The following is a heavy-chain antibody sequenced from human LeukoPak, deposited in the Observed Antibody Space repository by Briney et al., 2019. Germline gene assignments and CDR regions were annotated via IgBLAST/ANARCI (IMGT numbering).Heavy chain of an antibody. CDR2: TYYRSKWYN. D-gene: IGHD3-3*01. Sequence: TSQTLSLTCAISGDSVSSNSAAWNWIRQSPSRGLEWLGRTYYRSKWYNDYAVSVKSRITINPDTSKNQFSLQLNSVTPEDTAVYYCARGNYDFWSRYYPLGFDYWGQGTLVTVSS. CDR1: GDSVSSNSAA. CDR3: ARGNYDFWSRYYPLGFDY. V-gene: IGHV6-1*01. J-gene: IGHJ4*02.